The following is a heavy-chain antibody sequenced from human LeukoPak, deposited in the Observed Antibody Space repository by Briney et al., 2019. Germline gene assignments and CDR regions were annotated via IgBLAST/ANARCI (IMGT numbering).Heavy chain of an antibody. CDR1: GYSFTSYW. Sequence: GESLRISCKGSGYSFTSYWISWVRQMPGKGLEWMGRIDPSDSYTNHSPSFQGRVTISADKSISTAYLQWSSLKASDTAMYFCGRGRGKDDYWGQGTLVTVSS. D-gene: IGHD3-16*01. CDR2: IDPSDSYT. V-gene: IGHV5-10-1*01. CDR3: GRGRGKDDY. J-gene: IGHJ4*02.